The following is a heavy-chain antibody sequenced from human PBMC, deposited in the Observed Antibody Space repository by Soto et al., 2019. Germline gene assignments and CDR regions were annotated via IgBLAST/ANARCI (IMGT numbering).Heavy chain of an antibody. CDR2: IRSKAYGATT. D-gene: IGHD2-21*01. J-gene: IGHJ6*01. CDR3: ARDRASSDTDEFYGMDG. Sequence: PGVSLRLSCVASGFTFGDYTMSWFRQAPGGGLEWVSFIRSKAYGATTEYAASVKGRFTISRDDSKSIAYLQMNSLKSEDTAVYYCARDRASSDTDEFYGMDGLGHGLTVTGSS. CDR1: GFTFGDYT. V-gene: IGHV3-49*03.